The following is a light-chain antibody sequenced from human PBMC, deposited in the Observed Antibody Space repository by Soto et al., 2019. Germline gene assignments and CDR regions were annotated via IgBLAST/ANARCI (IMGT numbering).Light chain of an antibody. CDR2: GAS. CDR3: HQYGSAPAWT. J-gene: IGKJ1*01. V-gene: IGKV3-20*01. Sequence: EIVLTQSPGTLSLFPGERATLSCRASQSISSSYLAWYQQKPGQAPRLLIHGASNRATGIPDRFSGAGSGTDFTLTISRLEPEDFAVYYCHQYGSAPAWTFGQGTKLEIK. CDR1: QSISSSY.